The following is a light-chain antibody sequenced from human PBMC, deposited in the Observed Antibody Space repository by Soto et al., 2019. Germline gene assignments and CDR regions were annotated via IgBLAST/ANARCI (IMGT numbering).Light chain of an antibody. CDR3: QQLESYPST. Sequence: AIRMSQSASSVSASVGDRVTITCRASQDIRNDLGWYQQKPGKAPKLLIYAASTLQTGGPSRFSGSGSGTDFTLTISSLQPEDFATYYCQQLESYPSTFGGGTKV. CDR1: QDIRND. CDR2: AAS. J-gene: IGKJ4*01. V-gene: IGKV1-6*01.